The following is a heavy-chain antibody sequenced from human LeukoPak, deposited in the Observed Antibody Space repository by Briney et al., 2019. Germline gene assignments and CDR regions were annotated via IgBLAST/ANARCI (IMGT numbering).Heavy chain of an antibody. CDR3: AGRVESTGSFDL. V-gene: IGHV4-4*07. Sequence: SETLSLTCTVSGGSISSYYWSWIRQLAGKGLEWIGRIYTSGSTNYNPSLKSRVTMSVDTSKNQFSLKLSSVTAADTAVYYCAGRVESTGSFDLWGRGTLVTVSS. CDR2: IYTSGST. J-gene: IGHJ2*01. CDR1: GGSISSYY. D-gene: IGHD1-14*01.